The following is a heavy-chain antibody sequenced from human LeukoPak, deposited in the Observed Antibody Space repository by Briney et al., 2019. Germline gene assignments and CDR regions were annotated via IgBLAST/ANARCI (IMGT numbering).Heavy chain of an antibody. J-gene: IGHJ4*02. Sequence: ASVKVSCKASGYTFTSYGISWVRQAPGQGLEWMGWISAYNGNANYAQKLQGRVTMTTDTSTSTAYMELRSLRSDDTAVYYCARAGRNSGYYATLAYWGQGTLVTVSS. D-gene: IGHD3-22*01. V-gene: IGHV1-18*01. CDR2: ISAYNGNA. CDR3: ARAGRNSGYYATLAY. CDR1: GYTFTSYG.